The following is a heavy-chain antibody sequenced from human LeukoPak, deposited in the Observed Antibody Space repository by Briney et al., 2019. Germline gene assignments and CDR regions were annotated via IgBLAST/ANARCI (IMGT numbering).Heavy chain of an antibody. J-gene: IGHJ4*02. CDR2: IKQDGSEK. CDR3: ARDEGWEWPFDY. V-gene: IGHV3-7*03. Sequence: GGSLRLSCAASGFTVSSNYMSWVRQAPGKGLEWVANIKQDGSEKYYVDSVKGRFTISRDNAKNSLYLQMNSLRAEDTAVYYCARDEGWEWPFDYWGQGTLVTVSS. D-gene: IGHD3-3*01. CDR1: GFTVSSNY.